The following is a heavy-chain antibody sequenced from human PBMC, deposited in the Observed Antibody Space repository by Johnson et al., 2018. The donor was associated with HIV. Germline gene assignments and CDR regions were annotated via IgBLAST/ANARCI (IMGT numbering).Heavy chain of an antibody. J-gene: IGHJ3*01. Sequence: EVQLVESGGGLVKPGGSLRLSCAASGFTFSNAWMSWVRQAPGKGLEWVGRIKSKTDGGTTDYAAPVKGRFTISRDDSKNTLYLQMNSLKTEDTAVYYCTTSWRRTGVPSTWGQGTMVTVSS. CDR2: IKSKTDGGTT. CDR3: TTSWRRTGVPST. V-gene: IGHV3-15*01. D-gene: IGHD7-27*01. CDR1: GFTFSNAW.